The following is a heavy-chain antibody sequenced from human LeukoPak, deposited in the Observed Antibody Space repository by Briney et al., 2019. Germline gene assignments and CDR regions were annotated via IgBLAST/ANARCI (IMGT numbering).Heavy chain of an antibody. CDR2: INPSGGST. D-gene: IGHD3-10*01. V-gene: IGHV1-46*01. CDR3: ARGVGAMVRGPPDAFDI. J-gene: IGHJ3*02. CDR1: GYTFTSYY. Sequence: ASVKVSCKASGYTFTSYYMHWVRQAPGQGLEWMGIINPSGGSTSYAQKFQGRVTVTRDTSTSTVYMELSSLRSEDTAVYYCARGVGAMVRGPPDAFDIWGQGTMVTVSS.